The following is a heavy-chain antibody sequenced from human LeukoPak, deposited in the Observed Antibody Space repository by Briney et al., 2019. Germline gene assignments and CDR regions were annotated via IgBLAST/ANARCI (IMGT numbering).Heavy chain of an antibody. CDR3: AKDLMRLMVVVITNVDY. CDR1: GFTFSSYA. V-gene: IGHV3-23*01. Sequence: GGSLRLSCAASGFTFSSYARSWVRQAPGKGLEWVSAISGSGGSTYYADSVKGRFTISRDNSKNTLYLQMNSLRAEDTAVYYCAKDLMRLMVVVITNVDYWGQGTLVTVSS. J-gene: IGHJ4*02. D-gene: IGHD3-22*01. CDR2: ISGSGGST.